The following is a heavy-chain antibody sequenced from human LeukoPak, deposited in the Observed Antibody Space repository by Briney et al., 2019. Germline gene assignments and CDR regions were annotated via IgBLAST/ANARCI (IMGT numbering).Heavy chain of an antibody. CDR1: GDSIRNYY. Sequence: SETLSLTCTVSGDSIRNYYCSWIRQPAGQGLEWIGRIYSTGTTNYNPSLKSRVTTSVDTSTKQFSLRLSSVTAADTAVYYCVRDVGGSGWFDSWGQGTLVTVSS. CDR3: VRDVGGSGWFDS. J-gene: IGHJ5*01. D-gene: IGHD1-26*01. V-gene: IGHV4-4*07. CDR2: IYSTGTT.